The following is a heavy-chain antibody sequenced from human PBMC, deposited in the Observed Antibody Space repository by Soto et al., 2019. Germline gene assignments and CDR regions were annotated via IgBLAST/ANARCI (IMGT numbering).Heavy chain of an antibody. CDR2: VNPSGGHT. J-gene: IGHJ4*02. CDR3: ARGGHVVVVTAALDY. CDR1: GDTFTDYY. Sequence: QVQLMQSGAVVKKPGASVKVSCKASGDTFTDYYIHWVRQAPGQGLEWMGTVNPSGGHTTYAQHGRGRVTXTXXXSXXTLYVELTSLTSDDTAIYYCARGGHVVVVTAALDYWGQGTLVTVSS. V-gene: IGHV1-46*01. D-gene: IGHD2-21*02.